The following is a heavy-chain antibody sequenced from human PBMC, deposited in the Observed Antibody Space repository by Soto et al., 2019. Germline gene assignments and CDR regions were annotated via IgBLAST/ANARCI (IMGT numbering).Heavy chain of an antibody. CDR1: GGSISISNW. J-gene: IGHJ5*02. D-gene: IGHD3-22*01. V-gene: IGHV4-4*02. Sequence: LSLTCAVSGGSISISNWWSWVHQPPGKGLEWIGEIYHSGNTNYNPSLKSRVTMSVDKSKNQFSLILKSVTAADTAVYYCAKASSGYNPWGQGTLVTVSS. CDR2: IYHSGNT. CDR3: AKASSGYNP.